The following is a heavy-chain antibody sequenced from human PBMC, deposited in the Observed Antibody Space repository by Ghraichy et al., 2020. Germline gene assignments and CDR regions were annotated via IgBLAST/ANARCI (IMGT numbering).Heavy chain of an antibody. D-gene: IGHD1-7*01. CDR2: ISSSSSYI. Sequence: GGSLRLSFVASGFTFSSYYMNWVRQAPGKGLEWVSSISSSSSYISYADSLKGRFTISRDNAKNSLYLQMNSLRAEDTAVYYCVRADYTVNYDGLNWFDPWGQGTLVTVSS. CDR1: GFTFSSYY. V-gene: IGHV3-21*01. CDR3: VRADYTVNYDGLNWFDP. J-gene: IGHJ5*02.